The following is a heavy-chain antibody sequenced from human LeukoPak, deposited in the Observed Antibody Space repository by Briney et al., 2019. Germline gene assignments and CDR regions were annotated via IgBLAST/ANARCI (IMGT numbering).Heavy chain of an antibody. CDR2: ISGSGTTS. Sequence: GGSLRLSCAAPGFTFNTFAMTWVRPAPGKGLEWVSSISGSGTTSYYADSVKGRFTICRDNSNYTLFLQMNSLRAEDTALYYCVKDANYYDSSCYLIPFDYWGLGTLVTVSS. CDR3: VKDANYYDSSCYLIPFDY. V-gene: IGHV3-23*01. D-gene: IGHD3-22*01. CDR1: GFTFNTFA. J-gene: IGHJ4*02.